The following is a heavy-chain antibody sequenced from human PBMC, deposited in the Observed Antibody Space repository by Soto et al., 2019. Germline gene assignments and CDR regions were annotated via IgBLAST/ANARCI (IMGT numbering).Heavy chain of an antibody. V-gene: IGHV3-23*01. CDR3: AFYDFWSGYSRQYGMDV. CDR2: ISGSGGST. Sequence: CGSLRLSCSASVFTFSSYAMSWVRQAPGKWLEWVSAISGSGGSTYYADSVKGRFTISRDNSKNTLYLQMNSLRAEDTAVYYCAFYDFWSGYSRQYGMDVWGQGTTVTVSS. CDR1: VFTFSSYA. D-gene: IGHD3-3*01. J-gene: IGHJ6*02.